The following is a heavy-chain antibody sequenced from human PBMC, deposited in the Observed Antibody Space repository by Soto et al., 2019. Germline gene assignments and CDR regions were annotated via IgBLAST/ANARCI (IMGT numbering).Heavy chain of an antibody. CDR3: AKGRRSSSWYWAGLDY. CDR2: ISYDGSNK. D-gene: IGHD6-13*01. Sequence: QVQLVESGGGVVQPGRSLRLYCAASGFTFSSYGMHWVRQAPGKGLEWVAVISYDGSNKYYADSVKGRFTISRDNSKNTLYLHMNSLRAEDTAVYYCAKGRRSSSWYWAGLDYWGQGTLVTVSS. V-gene: IGHV3-30*18. CDR1: GFTFSSYG. J-gene: IGHJ4*02.